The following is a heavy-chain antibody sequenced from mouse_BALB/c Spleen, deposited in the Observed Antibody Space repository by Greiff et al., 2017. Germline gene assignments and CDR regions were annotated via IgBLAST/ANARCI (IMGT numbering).Heavy chain of an antibody. D-gene: IGHD2-3*01. V-gene: IGHV14-3*02. J-gene: IGHJ4*01. Sequence: VQLKQSGAELVKPGASVKLSCTASGFNIKDTYMHWVKQRPEQGLEWIGRIDPANGNTKYDPKFQGKATITADTSSNTSYLQLSSRTSEDTAVYYCARDDGYYYYAMDYWGQGTSVTVSS. CDR3: ARDDGYYYYAMDY. CDR2: IDPANGNT. CDR1: GFNIKDTY.